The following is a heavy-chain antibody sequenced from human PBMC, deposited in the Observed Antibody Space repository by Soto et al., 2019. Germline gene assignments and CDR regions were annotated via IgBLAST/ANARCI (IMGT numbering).Heavy chain of an antibody. V-gene: IGHV1-18*01. CDR3: ARGRYGDY. CDR1: GYAFTTYG. D-gene: IGHD1-1*01. CDR2: ISAHNGNT. Sequence: QVHLVQSGAEVKKPGASVKVSCKGSGYAFTTYGITWVRQAPGQGLEWMGWISAHNGNTNYAQKLQGRVTVTRDTSTSTPYMELRSLRSYDTAVYYCARGRYGDYWGQGALVTVSS. J-gene: IGHJ4*02.